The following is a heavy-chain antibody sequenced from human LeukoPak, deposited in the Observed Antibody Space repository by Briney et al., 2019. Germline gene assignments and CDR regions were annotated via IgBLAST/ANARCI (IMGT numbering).Heavy chain of an antibody. J-gene: IGHJ4*02. CDR1: GFTVSSNY. Sequence: GGSLRLSCAASGFTVSSNYMSWVRQAPGKGLEWVSIIYSGGSTYYADSVKGRFTISRDSLKNTLYLQMNSLRAEDTAVYYCARVWPDTLGWYHFDYWGQGTLVTVSS. CDR3: ARVWPDTLGWYHFDY. D-gene: IGHD6-19*01. CDR2: IYSGGST. V-gene: IGHV3-53*01.